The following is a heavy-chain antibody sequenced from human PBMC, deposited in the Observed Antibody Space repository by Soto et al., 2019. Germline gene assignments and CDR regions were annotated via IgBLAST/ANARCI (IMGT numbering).Heavy chain of an antibody. Sequence: PGGSLRLSCAASGFTFSGSAMHWVRQASGKGLEWVGRIRSEANSYATAYAVSVKGKFTISRDDSRNTAYLQMNSLKTEDTAVYYCARGVYDFWSGHPKGVDYWGQGTVVTVSS. CDR1: GFTFSGSA. CDR3: ARGVYDFWSGHPKGVDY. V-gene: IGHV3-73*01. J-gene: IGHJ4*02. CDR2: IRSEANSYAT. D-gene: IGHD3-3*01.